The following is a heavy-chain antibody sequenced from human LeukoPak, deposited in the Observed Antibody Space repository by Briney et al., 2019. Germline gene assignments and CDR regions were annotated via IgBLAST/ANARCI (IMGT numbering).Heavy chain of an antibody. V-gene: IGHV3-7*01. CDR2: IKQDGSDK. CDR1: GFTFTTYW. D-gene: IGHD5-18*01. CDR3: ARDLSGVTGYTYGRGIDY. J-gene: IGHJ4*02. Sequence: GGSLRLSCAASGFTFTTYWMSWVRQAPGRGLEWVANIKQDGSDKHYVDSVKGRFTISRDNAKTSLYLQMNSLRAEDTAIYYCARDLSGVTGYTYGRGIDYWGQGTLVTVSS.